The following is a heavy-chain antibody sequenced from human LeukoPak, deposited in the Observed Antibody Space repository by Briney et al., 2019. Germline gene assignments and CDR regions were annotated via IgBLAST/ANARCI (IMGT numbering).Heavy chain of an antibody. CDR3: TRTRGCSSTSCYADY. D-gene: IGHD2-2*01. Sequence: GGSLRLSCAASGFTLSNYAMTWVRQAPVKGLEWVSGISGSGDSTYYADSVKGRITISRDNSKNTLYLQMNSLRAEDTALYYCTRTRGCSSTSCYADYWGQGTLVTVSS. J-gene: IGHJ4*02. V-gene: IGHV3-23*01. CDR1: GFTLSNYA. CDR2: ISGSGDST.